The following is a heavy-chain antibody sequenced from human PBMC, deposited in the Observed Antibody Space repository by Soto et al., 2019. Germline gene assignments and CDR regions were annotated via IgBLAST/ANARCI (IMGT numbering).Heavy chain of an antibody. V-gene: IGHV1-69*02. CDR2: FIPVLGVT. CDR3: ARGAAQAGPWYNWFDP. D-gene: IGHD6-13*01. CDR1: GGTFNSYT. Sequence: QVQLVQSGAEVKKPGSSVKVSCRASGGTFNSYTLSWVRQAPGQGFEWLGRFIPVLGVTNYAQKFQGRVTLAADKSTSTAYMELNHLTSEDKDVYYCARGAAQAGPWYNWFDPWGQGTLVTVSS. J-gene: IGHJ5*02.